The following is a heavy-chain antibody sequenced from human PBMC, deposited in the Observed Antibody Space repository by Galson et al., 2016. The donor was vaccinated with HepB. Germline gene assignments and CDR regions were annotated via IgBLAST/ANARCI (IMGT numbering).Heavy chain of an antibody. CDR3: ARGLSRVELTTPLDY. J-gene: IGHJ4*02. D-gene: IGHD5-24*01. CDR1: GGTFSSYT. V-gene: IGHV1-69*13. Sequence: SVKVSCKASGGTFSSYTFSWVRQAPGQGLQWMGGIIPIFNTANYAQKFQGRVTITADESTKTAHMELTSLRSDDTAVYYCARGLSRVELTTPLDYWGQGTQVTVSS. CDR2: IIPIFNTA.